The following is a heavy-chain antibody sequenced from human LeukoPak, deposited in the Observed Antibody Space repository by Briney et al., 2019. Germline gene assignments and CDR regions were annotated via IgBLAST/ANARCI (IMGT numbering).Heavy chain of an antibody. Sequence: PGRSLRLSCTVSGFSFGDYAMSWFRQAPGMGLEWVSSISASGGTTYYADSVKGRFTISRDNSKNTLYLQMNSLRAEDTAVYYCARWGRDLDAFDIWGQGTMVTVSS. CDR3: ARWGRDLDAFDI. CDR2: ISASGGTT. D-gene: IGHD3-16*01. CDR1: GFSFGDYA. J-gene: IGHJ3*02. V-gene: IGHV3-23*01.